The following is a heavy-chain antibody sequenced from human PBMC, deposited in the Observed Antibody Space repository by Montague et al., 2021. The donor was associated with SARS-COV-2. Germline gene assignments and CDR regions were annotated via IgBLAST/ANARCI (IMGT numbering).Heavy chain of an antibody. V-gene: IGHV4-59*01. J-gene: IGHJ3*02. CDR2: IYYSGST. CDR3: ARWGLYGCNPGVGAFDI. Sequence: SETLSLTCTVSGGSISSYYWSWIWQPPGKGLEWIGYIYYSGSTNYNSSLKSRVTISVDTSTNQFSLTLSSVTAADTAVYYCARWGLYGCNPGVGAFDIWGQGTMVTVS. D-gene: IGHD4-23*01. CDR1: GGSISSYY.